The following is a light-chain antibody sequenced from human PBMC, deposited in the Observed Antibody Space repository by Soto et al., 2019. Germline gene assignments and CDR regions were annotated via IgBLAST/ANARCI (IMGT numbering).Light chain of an antibody. V-gene: IGKV1-5*03. CDR1: QTISSW. Sequence: IQMTQSPSTLSGSVGDRVTITCRASQTISSWLAWYQQKPGKAPKLLIYKASHLESGVPSRFSGSGSGTDFTLTISRLEPEDFAVYYCQQYGRSLITFGQGTRLEIK. J-gene: IGKJ5*01. CDR2: KAS. CDR3: QQYGRSLIT.